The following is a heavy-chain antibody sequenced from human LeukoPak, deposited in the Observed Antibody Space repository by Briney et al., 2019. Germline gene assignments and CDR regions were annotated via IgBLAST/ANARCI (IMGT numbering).Heavy chain of an antibody. Sequence: GGSLRLSCAASGFTFSSYWMSWVRQAPGKGLEWVANIKQDGSEKYYVDSVKGRFTISRDNAKNSLYLQMNSLRAEDTAVYYCASVPIDYGGNRHSKYYFDYWGQGTLVTVSS. CDR1: GFTFSSYW. J-gene: IGHJ4*02. D-gene: IGHD4-23*01. CDR3: ASVPIDYGGNRHSKYYFDY. CDR2: IKQDGSEK. V-gene: IGHV3-7*01.